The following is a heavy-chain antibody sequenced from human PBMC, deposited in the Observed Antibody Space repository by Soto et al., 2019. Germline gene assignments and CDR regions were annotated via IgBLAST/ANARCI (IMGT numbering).Heavy chain of an antibody. Sequence: PGVSLSLSCAGSGFTFSSYNMNWVRQAPGKGLEWVSSLSSRSNHIFHADSVQGRFTLSRDKAKNYLYPQMNCVNAEDTAVYYCAKDRRLGSSVSRGMDVWGHGTPVTVSS. V-gene: IGHV3-21*01. CDR1: GFTFSSYN. D-gene: IGHD2-15*01. CDR3: AKDRRLGSSVSRGMDV. CDR2: LSSRSNHI. J-gene: IGHJ6*02.